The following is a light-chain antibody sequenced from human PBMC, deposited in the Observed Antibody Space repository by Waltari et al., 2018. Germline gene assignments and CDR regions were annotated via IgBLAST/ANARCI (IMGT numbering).Light chain of an antibody. CDR2: DAS. Sequence: EIVLTQSPATLSLSPGERATLSCRASQNVSSYLAWYQQKPGQAPRLLIYDASNRATGIPARFSGSGSGTDFTLTISSLEPEDFAVYYCQQRSNWPPGYTFGQGTKLEIK. CDR3: QQRSNWPPGYT. V-gene: IGKV3-11*01. CDR1: QNVSSY. J-gene: IGKJ2*01.